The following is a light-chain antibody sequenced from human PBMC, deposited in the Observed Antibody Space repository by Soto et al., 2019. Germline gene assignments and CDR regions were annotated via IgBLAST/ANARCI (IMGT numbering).Light chain of an antibody. Sequence: QSVLTQPASVSGSRGKSITFSCAGSSSDVGSYDLVSWYQQHPGEAPKLIIYDGFKRPSGVSDRFSGSKSGYTASLTISGLQADDEADYYCCSYAGSSTFVFGTGTKVTLL. J-gene: IGLJ1*01. CDR3: CSYAGSSTFV. CDR2: DGF. V-gene: IGLV2-23*03. CDR1: SSDVGSYDL.